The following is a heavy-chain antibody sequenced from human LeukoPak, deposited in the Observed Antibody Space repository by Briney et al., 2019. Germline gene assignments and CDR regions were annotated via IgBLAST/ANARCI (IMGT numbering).Heavy chain of an antibody. CDR3: ARGRVGYGSGSYQLFHLDY. Sequence: SSETLSLTCAVYGGSFSGYYWSWVRQPPGKGLEWIGEINHSGSTNYNPSLKSRVTISVDTSKNQFSLKLSSVTAADTAVYYCARGRVGYGSGSYQLFHLDYWGQGTLVTVSS. J-gene: IGHJ4*02. CDR2: INHSGST. D-gene: IGHD3-10*01. V-gene: IGHV4-34*01. CDR1: GGSFSGYY.